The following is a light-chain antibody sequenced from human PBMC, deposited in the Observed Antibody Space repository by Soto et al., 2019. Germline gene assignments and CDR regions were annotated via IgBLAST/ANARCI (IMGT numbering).Light chain of an antibody. CDR1: QSLIGNY. V-gene: IGKV3-20*01. CDR2: AAS. Sequence: EIVLTQSPGTLSLSPGERATLSCRASQSLIGNYVAWYPQKPGQAPRLVIYAASSRTTGIADRFRGRGSGTDSTPTISRLEPKDVAVYYCHLYGASPRETFGQRNKVEIK. J-gene: IGKJ1*01. CDR3: HLYGASPRET.